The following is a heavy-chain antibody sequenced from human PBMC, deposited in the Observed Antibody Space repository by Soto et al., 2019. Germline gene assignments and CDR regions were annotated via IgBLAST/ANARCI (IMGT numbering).Heavy chain of an antibody. J-gene: IGHJ4*02. V-gene: IGHV3-23*01. Sequence: HPGGSLRLSCAASGFTFSSYAMSWVRQAPGKGLEWVSAISGSGGSTYYADSVKGRFTISRDNSKNTLYLQMNSLRAEDMAVYYCAKGVPHYYGSGSYGYWGQGTLVTVSS. CDR1: GFTFSSYA. CDR3: AKGVPHYYGSGSYGY. D-gene: IGHD3-10*01. CDR2: ISGSGGST.